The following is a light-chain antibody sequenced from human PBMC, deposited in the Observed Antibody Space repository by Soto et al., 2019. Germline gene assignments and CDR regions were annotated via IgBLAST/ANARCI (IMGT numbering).Light chain of an antibody. V-gene: IGLV2-8*01. CDR3: SSFAVSTSFV. J-gene: IGLJ1*01. Sequence: QSALTQPPSASGSPGQSVTISCTGTSNDVGGYNYVSWYQQHPGKAPKLMIYEVNKRPSGVPDRFSGSKSGNTASLTVSGLQAEDEADYYCSSFAVSTSFVFGTGTKVPVL. CDR2: EVN. CDR1: SNDVGGYNY.